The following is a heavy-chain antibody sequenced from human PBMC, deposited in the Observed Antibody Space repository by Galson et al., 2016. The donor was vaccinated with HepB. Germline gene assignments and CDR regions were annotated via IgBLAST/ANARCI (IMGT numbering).Heavy chain of an antibody. CDR2: IKSNSGGT. Sequence: SVKVSCKASGYTFTGKYIHWVRQAPGQGLEWMGRIKSNSGGTNYAQKFEGRVTMTRDTSINTAYMELSRLRSDDTAVYYCAVPRDVRHFDWIPRFDYWGQGTLVTVSS. CDR3: AVPRDVRHFDWIPRFDY. J-gene: IGHJ4*02. V-gene: IGHV1-2*06. D-gene: IGHD3-9*01. CDR1: GYTFTGKY.